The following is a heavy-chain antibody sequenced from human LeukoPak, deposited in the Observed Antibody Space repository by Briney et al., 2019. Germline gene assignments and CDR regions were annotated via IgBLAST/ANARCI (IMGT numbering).Heavy chain of an antibody. CDR2: INHSGST. D-gene: IGHD3-16*01. CDR3: ARGDLIRSVDY. V-gene: IGHV4-34*01. CDR1: XXXXSGYX. J-gene: IGHJ4*02. Sequence: PSETLSLTCAVYXXXXSGYXWSWIRQPPXXXXEWIGEINHSGSTNYNPSLKSRVTISVDTSKNQFSLKLSSVTAADTAVYYCARGDLIRSVDYWGQGTLVTVSS.